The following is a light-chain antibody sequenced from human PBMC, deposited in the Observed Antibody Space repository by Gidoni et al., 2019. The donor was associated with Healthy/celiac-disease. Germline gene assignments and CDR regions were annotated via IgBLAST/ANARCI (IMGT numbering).Light chain of an antibody. CDR3: AAWDDSLNGYVV. V-gene: IGLV1-44*01. CDR1: SSNVGSNT. J-gene: IGLJ2*01. CDR2: SNS. Sequence: QSVLTHPPSASGTPGPRVTISCSGSSSNVGSNTVNWYQQLPGTAPKLLIYSNSQRPSGVPDRFSGSRCGTSASLAISGLQSEDEADYYCAAWDDSLNGYVVFGGGTKLTVL.